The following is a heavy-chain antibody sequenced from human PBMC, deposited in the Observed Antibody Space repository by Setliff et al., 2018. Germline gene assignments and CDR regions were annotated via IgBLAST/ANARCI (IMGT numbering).Heavy chain of an antibody. J-gene: IGHJ4*02. CDR2: ISGSGGST. CDR1: GFTFTSYA. V-gene: IGHV3-23*01. Sequence: GGSLRLSCAASGFTFTSYAMNWVRQAPGKGLEWVSAISGSGGSTDYADSVKGRFTISRDNSKNTLYLQMNGLRAEDTAIYYCAGDLTSSWYAGSAYWGQGTLVTVSS. CDR3: AGDLTSSWYAGSAY. D-gene: IGHD6-13*01.